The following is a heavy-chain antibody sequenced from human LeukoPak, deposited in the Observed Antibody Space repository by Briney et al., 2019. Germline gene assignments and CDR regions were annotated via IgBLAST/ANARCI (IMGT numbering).Heavy chain of an antibody. CDR3: ARAADCSGGSCYPQVAFDI. CDR1: GFTFSSYA. D-gene: IGHD2-15*01. Sequence: GGSLRLSCAASGFTFSSYAMHWVRQAPGKGLEWVAVISYDGSNKYYADSVKGRFTISRDNSKNTLYLQMNSLRAEDTAVYYCARAADCSGGSCYPQVAFDIWGQGTMATVSS. CDR2: ISYDGSNK. J-gene: IGHJ3*02. V-gene: IGHV3-30-3*01.